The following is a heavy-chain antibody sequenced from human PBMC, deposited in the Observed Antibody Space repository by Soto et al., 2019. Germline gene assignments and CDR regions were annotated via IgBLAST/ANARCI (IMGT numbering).Heavy chain of an antibody. Sequence: VRQAPGKGLEWVAVISYDGSNKYYADSVKGRFTISRDNSKNTLYLQMNSLRAEDTAVYYCARDYFYILTGYYAYWGQGTLVTVSS. CDR2: ISYDGSNK. D-gene: IGHD3-9*01. CDR3: ARDYFYILTGYYAY. V-gene: IGHV3-30-3*01. J-gene: IGHJ4*02.